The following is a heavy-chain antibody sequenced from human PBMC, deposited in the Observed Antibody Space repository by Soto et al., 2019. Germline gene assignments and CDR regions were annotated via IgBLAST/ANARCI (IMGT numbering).Heavy chain of an antibody. D-gene: IGHD6-13*01. V-gene: IGHV4-59*01. CDR3: ASSNIAATCFYYYGMDV. CDR1: GGYISSYY. J-gene: IGHJ6*02. Sequence: QVQLQESGPGLVKPSETLSLTCTVSGGYISSYYWSWIRQPPGKGLEWIEYIYYSGGTNYNPSLKSRVTVSVVTSKIQFSRKLSSVTAADTAVYYCASSNIAATCFYYYGMDVWGRGTTVTVSS. CDR2: IYYSGGT.